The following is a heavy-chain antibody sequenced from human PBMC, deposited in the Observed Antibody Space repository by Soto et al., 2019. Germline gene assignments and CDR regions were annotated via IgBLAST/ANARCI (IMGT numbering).Heavy chain of an antibody. CDR3: ASLVVPAAIPLWMDV. J-gene: IGHJ6*02. CDR1: GFTFSSYW. V-gene: IGHV3-74*01. D-gene: IGHD2-2*01. CDR2: INSDGSST. Sequence: PGGSLRLSCAASGFTFSSYWMHWVRQAPGKGLVWVSRINSDGSSTSYADSVKGRFTISRDNAKNTLYLQMNSLRAEDTAVYYCASLVVPAAIPLWMDVRGQGTTVTVSS.